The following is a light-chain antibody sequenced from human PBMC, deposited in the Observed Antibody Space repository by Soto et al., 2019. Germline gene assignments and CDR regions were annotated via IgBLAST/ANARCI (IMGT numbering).Light chain of an antibody. CDR2: GAS. CDR3: QQYNDRPLT. CDR1: QSVSNN. V-gene: IGKV3-15*01. Sequence: EIVMTQSPATVSVSPGERATLSCRASQSVSNNLAWFQQKPGQAPRLLIFGASSRATGIPARFSGSGSGTEFTLTINSLQSEDFAVYYCQQYNDRPLTFGGGTKVDIK. J-gene: IGKJ4*01.